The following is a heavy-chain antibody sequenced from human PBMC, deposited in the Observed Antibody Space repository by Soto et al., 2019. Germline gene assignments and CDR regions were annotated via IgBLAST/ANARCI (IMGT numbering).Heavy chain of an antibody. V-gene: IGHV4-4*07. D-gene: IGHD6-19*01. J-gene: IGHJ6*02. CDR2: LYISGST. CDR1: GASTVSHYH. Sequence: SETLSLTCSVSGASTVSHYHWTWIRQPPGKGLEWMGRLYISGSTKYNPSLKSRVTMSADTSVNQFSLTLRSVTAADTAIYSCARMYNSGFYRPEGDYYFYGMDVWGQGTTVTAP. CDR3: ARMYNSGFYRPEGDYYFYGMDV.